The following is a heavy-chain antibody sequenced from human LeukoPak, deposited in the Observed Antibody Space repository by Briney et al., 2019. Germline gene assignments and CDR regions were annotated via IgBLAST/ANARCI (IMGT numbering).Heavy chain of an antibody. D-gene: IGHD4-17*01. V-gene: IGHV3-33*01. CDR3: ARPKLMTTVTSMVY. Sequence: TGGSLRLSCAASGFTFSSYGMHWVRQAPGKGLEWVAVIWYDGSNKYYADSVKGRFTTSRDNSKNTLYLQMNSLRAEDTAVYYCARPKLMTTVTSMVYWGQGTLVTVSS. J-gene: IGHJ4*02. CDR2: IWYDGSNK. CDR1: GFTFSSYG.